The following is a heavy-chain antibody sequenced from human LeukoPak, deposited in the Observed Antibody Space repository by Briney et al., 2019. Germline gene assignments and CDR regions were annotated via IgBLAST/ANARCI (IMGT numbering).Heavy chain of an antibody. J-gene: IGHJ3*02. CDR1: GGSISSGSYY. V-gene: IGHV4-61*02. D-gene: IGHD2-15*01. CDR3: ARVGALEYCSGGSCYSYHDAFDI. Sequence: SETLSLTCTVSGGSISSGSYYWSWIRQPDGKGLEWIGRIYTSGSTNYNPSLKSRVTISVDTSKNQFSLKLSSVTAADTAVYYCARVGALEYCSGGSCYSYHDAFDIWGQGTMVTVSS. CDR2: IYTSGST.